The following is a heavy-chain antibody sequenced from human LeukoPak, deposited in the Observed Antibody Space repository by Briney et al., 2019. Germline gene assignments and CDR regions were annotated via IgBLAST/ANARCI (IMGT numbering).Heavy chain of an antibody. Sequence: GGSLRLSCAASGFTVSSNYMSWVRQAPGKGLEWISVIYSGDTTYYADSVKGRFTISRQNSKNTLYLQMNSMRPEDTAVYYCARLLSSWFDHWGQGTLVTVSS. CDR3: ARLLSSWFDH. D-gene: IGHD6-13*01. CDR1: GFTVSSNY. V-gene: IGHV3-53*04. CDR2: IYSGDTT. J-gene: IGHJ5*02.